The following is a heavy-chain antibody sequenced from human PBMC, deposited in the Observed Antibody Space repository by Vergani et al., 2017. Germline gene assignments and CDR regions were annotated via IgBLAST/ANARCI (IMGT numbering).Heavy chain of an antibody. V-gene: IGHV4-61*02. CDR3: ARDAGRSRGGDSSGYYYYYYGMDV. CDR1: GGSISSGSYY. CDR2: IYTSGST. J-gene: IGHJ6*02. Sequence: QVQLQESGPGLVKPSQTLSLTCTVSGGSISSGSYYWSWIRQPAGKGLEWIGRIYTSGSTNYNPSLKSRVTISVDTSKNQFSLKLSSVTAADTAVYYCARDAGRSRGGDSSGYYYYYYGMDVWGQGTTVTVSS. D-gene: IGHD3-22*01.